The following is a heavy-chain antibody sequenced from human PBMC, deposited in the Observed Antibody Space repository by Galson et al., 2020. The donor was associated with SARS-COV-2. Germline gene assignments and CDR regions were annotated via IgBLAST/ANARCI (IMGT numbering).Heavy chain of an antibody. Sequence: TGGSLRLSCSASGFTFSAHAMYWVRQAPGNGLDYVSLITYNGDYTHYRDSVKGRFTISRDNSKNILDLQMTNLRPEDSAIYYCVKGRQYHRSGNGRGDGMDVWGQGTTVSVSS. J-gene: IGHJ6*02. CDR1: GFTFSAHA. V-gene: IGHV3-64D*08. CDR3: VKGRQYHRSGNGRGDGMDV. D-gene: IGHD3-10*01. CDR2: ITYNGDYT.